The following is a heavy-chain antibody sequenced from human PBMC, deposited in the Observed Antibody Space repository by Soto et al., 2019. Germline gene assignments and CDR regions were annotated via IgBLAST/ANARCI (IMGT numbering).Heavy chain of an antibody. D-gene: IGHD6-19*01. CDR3: ATEFSVAGTFDY. Sequence: ASVKVSCKVSGYTLTEFFMHWVRQAPGKGLEWMGGFDPEDGETIYAQKFQGRVTMTEDTSTDSAYMELSSLRSEDTAVYYCATEFSVAGTFDYWGQGTLVTVSS. CDR1: GYTLTEFF. V-gene: IGHV1-24*01. CDR2: FDPEDGET. J-gene: IGHJ4*02.